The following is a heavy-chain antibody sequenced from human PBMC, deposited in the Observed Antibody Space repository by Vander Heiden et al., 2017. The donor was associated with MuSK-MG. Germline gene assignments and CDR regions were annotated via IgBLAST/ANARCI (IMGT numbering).Heavy chain of an antibody. V-gene: IGHV4-34*01. CDR2: INHSGST. CDR3: ARRARRDSSGYYEFDY. J-gene: IGHJ4*02. Sequence: QVQLQQWGAGLLKPSETLSLTCAVYGGSFRGYYWSWIRQPPGKGLEWIGEINHSGSTNYNPSLKSRVTISVDTSKNQFSLKLSSVTAADTAVYYCARRARRDSSGYYEFDYWGQGTLVTVSS. D-gene: IGHD3-22*01. CDR1: GGSFRGYY.